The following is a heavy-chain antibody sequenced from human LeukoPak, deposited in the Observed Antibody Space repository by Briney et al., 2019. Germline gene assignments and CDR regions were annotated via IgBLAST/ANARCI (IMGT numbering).Heavy chain of an antibody. J-gene: IGHJ4*02. D-gene: IGHD3-3*01. CDR1: GGSISSYY. CDR3: ARAPIFGVVIGVAYFDY. CDR2: IYTSGST. V-gene: IGHV4-4*07. Sequence: PSETLSLTCTVSGGSISSYYWSWIRQPAGKGLEWIGRIYTSGSTNYNPSLKSRVTMSVDTSKNQFSLKLSSVTAADTAVYYCARAPIFGVVIGVAYFDYWGQGTLVTVSS.